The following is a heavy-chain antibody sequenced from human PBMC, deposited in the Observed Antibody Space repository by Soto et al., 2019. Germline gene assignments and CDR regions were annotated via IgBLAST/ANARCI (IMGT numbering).Heavy chain of an antibody. V-gene: IGHV4-31*03. CDR3: ARDGSGSLDY. D-gene: IGHD3-10*01. CDR1: GGSISSGGYY. J-gene: IGHJ4*02. CDR2: IYYSGST. Sequence: SETLSLSCTVSGGSISSGGYYWSWIRQHPGKGLEWIGYIYYSGSTYYNPSLKSRVTISVDTSKNQFSLKLSSVTAADTAVYYCARDGSGSLDYWGQGTLVTVSS.